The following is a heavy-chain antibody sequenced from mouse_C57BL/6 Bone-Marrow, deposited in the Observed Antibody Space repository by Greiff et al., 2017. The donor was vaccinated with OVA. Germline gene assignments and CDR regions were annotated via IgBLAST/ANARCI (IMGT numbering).Heavy chain of an antibody. Sequence: QVQLQQSGAELVRPGTSVKVSCKASGYAFTNYLIEWVKQRPGQGLEWIGVINPGSGGTNYNEKFKGKATLTADKSSSTAYMQLSSLTSEDSAVYVCARRGYGSSYLYYFDYWGQGTTLTVSS. CDR3: ARRGYGSSYLYYFDY. J-gene: IGHJ2*01. D-gene: IGHD1-1*01. CDR1: GYAFTNYL. CDR2: INPGSGGT. V-gene: IGHV1-54*01.